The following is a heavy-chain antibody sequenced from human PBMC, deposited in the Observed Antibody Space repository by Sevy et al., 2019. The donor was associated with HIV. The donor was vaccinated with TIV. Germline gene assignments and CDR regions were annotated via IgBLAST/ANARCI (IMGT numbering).Heavy chain of an antibody. V-gene: IGHV3-30*18. Sequence: GGSLRLSCTASGFTFGTYDMHWVRQAPGKGLEWVATMSHDGTDVSHADSVKGRFTISRDNSTNTLYLQMSSLRPEDTAVYYCAKDCSRTSCPDYWGRGTLVTVSS. CDR3: AKDCSRTSCPDY. CDR2: MSHDGTDV. CDR1: GFTFGTYD. J-gene: IGHJ4*02. D-gene: IGHD2-2*01.